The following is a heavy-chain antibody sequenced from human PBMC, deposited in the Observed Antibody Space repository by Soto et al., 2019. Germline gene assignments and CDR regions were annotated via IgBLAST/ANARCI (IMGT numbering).Heavy chain of an antibody. V-gene: IGHV3-33*01. J-gene: IGHJ4*02. D-gene: IGHD2-2*01. CDR3: AGGYCTSRSCFEY. CDR2: IWYDGSNK. Sequence: RRLSCAASGFTFSTYGMHWVRQPPGKGLEWVGVIWYDGSNKYYGDSVKGRFTISRDNSKNILYLEMNNVRVEDTAVYYCAGGYCTSRSCFEYWGQGTLFTVS. CDR1: GFTFSTYG.